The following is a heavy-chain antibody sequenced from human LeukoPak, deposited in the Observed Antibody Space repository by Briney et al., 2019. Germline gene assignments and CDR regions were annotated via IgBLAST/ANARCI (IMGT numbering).Heavy chain of an antibody. D-gene: IGHD3-22*01. V-gene: IGHV3-30*04. J-gene: IGHJ4*02. Sequence: GGSLRLSCAASGFTFSSYSMHWVRQAPGKGLEWVALISYHGDNIYYADSVKGRFTISRDNSKNTLYLQMNSLRPGDTAVYYCAKSHPSDTSGWPNPYFDYWGQGTLVTVSS. CDR2: ISYHGDNI. CDR3: AKSHPSDTSGWPNPYFDY. CDR1: GFTFSSYS.